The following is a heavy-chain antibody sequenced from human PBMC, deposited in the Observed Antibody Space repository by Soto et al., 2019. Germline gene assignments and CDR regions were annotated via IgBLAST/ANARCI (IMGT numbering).Heavy chain of an antibody. V-gene: IGHV1-3*01. CDR3: ARGVYFDSCNYMAV. D-gene: IGHD3-22*01. CDR1: GYTFTSYG. J-gene: IGHJ4*02. Sequence: ASVKVSCKASGYTFTSYGMNWVRQAPGRGLEWMGWINPGNGNTKYSQKFQGRVTIKRDTSASTAYMELSSLRSEDTAVYYCARGVYFDSCNYMAVWGLRTLVTVSS. CDR2: INPGNGNT.